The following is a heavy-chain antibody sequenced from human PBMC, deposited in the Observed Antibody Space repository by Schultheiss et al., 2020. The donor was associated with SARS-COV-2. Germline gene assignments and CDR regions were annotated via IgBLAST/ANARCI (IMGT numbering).Heavy chain of an antibody. CDR2: IDPSDGRT. J-gene: IGHJ5*02. Sequence: ASVKVSCKTSGYTFTTYYMSWVRQAPGQGLEFIGVIDPSDGRTGRTTYAQRFRDRVTMTMDTSTSTFYLELMSLTSEDTAVYFCARLADPWGQGTLVTVSS. V-gene: IGHV1-46*01. CDR1: GYTFTTYY. CDR3: ARLADP.